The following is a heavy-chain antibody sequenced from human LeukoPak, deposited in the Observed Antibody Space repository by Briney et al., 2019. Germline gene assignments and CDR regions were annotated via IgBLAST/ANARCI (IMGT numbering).Heavy chain of an antibody. Sequence: EASETLSLTCTVSGGSISSYYWSWIRQPPGKGLEWIGYIYYSGSTNYNPSLKSRVTISVDTSKNQFSLKLSSVTAADTAVYYCAAYYYDSSGYWPGFDPWGQGTLVTVSS. CDR2: IYYSGST. J-gene: IGHJ5*02. D-gene: IGHD3-22*01. CDR1: GGSISSYY. CDR3: AAYYYDSSGYWPGFDP. V-gene: IGHV4-59*12.